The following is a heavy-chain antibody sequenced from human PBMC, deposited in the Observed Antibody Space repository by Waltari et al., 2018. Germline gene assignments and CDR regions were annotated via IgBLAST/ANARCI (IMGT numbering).Heavy chain of an antibody. D-gene: IGHD1-1*01. V-gene: IGHV4-38-2*01. CDR1: GYSISRGYY. CDR3: GTTRGVGAFDI. Sequence: QVQLQESGPGLVKPSETLSLTCAVSGYSISRGYYWGWIRQPPGKGLEWIGSIYHSGSTYYNPSLKSRVTISVDTSKNQFSLKLSSVTAADTAVYYCGTTRGVGAFDIWGQGTMVTVSS. J-gene: IGHJ3*02. CDR2: IYHSGST.